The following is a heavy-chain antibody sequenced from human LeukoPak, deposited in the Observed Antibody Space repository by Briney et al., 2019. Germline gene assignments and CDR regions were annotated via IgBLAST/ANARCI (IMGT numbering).Heavy chain of an antibody. V-gene: IGHV1-8*01. CDR2: MNPNSGNT. Sequence: ASVKVSCKASGYTFTSYDINWVRQATGQGLEWMGWMNPNSGNTGYAQKFQGRVTMTRNTSISPAYMELSSLRSEDTAVYYCARGKRDGYGTTFDYWGQGTLVTVSS. D-gene: IGHD5-24*01. CDR3: ARGKRDGYGTTFDY. J-gene: IGHJ4*02. CDR1: GYTFTSYD.